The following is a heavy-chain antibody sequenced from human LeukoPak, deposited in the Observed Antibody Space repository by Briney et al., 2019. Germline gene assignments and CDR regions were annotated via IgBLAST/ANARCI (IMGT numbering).Heavy chain of an antibody. CDR2: IYTSGST. V-gene: IGHV4-61*02. Sequence: SETLSLTCTVSGGSISSGNYYWSWIRQPAGKGLEWIGRIYTSGSTNYNPSLKSRVTILVDTSKNQFSLKLSSVTAADTAVYYCARGRYHYYYMDVWGKGTTVTVSS. CDR3: ARGRYHYYYMDV. CDR1: GGSISSGNYY. J-gene: IGHJ6*03. D-gene: IGHD1-14*01.